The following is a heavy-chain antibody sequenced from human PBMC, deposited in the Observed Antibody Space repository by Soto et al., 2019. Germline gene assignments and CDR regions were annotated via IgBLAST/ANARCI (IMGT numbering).Heavy chain of an antibody. CDR3: ARDLASYYYDSSGYYDY. CDR2: IFHSGST. J-gene: IGHJ4*02. V-gene: IGHV4-30-2*01. CDR1: GGSISSGGYS. Sequence: SETLSLTCAVSGGSISSGGYSWSWLRQPPGKGLEWIGYIFHSGSTYYNPSLKSRVTISVDGSKNHFSLELSSVTAADTAVYYCARDLASYYYDSSGYYDYWGQGTLVTVSS. D-gene: IGHD3-22*01.